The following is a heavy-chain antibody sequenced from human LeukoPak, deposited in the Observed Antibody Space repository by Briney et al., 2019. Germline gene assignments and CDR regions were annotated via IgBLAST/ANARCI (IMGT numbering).Heavy chain of an antibody. CDR3: ARSSGDYFLFDY. CDR1: GFTFSSYE. Sequence: GGSLRLSCAASGFTFSSYEMNWVRQAPGKGLEWVSYISSSGSTIYYADPVKGRFTISRDNAKNSLYLQMNSLRAEDTAVYYCARSSGDYFLFDYWGQGTLVTVSS. J-gene: IGHJ4*02. V-gene: IGHV3-48*03. CDR2: ISSSGSTI. D-gene: IGHD4-17*01.